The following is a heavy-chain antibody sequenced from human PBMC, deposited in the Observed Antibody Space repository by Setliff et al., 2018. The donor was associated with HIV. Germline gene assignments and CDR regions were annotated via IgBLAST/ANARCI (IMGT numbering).Heavy chain of an antibody. CDR3: ATLDQDFHSSAFDTFDI. Sequence: ASVKVSCKTSGYTFTGYFIHWVRQAPGQGLERMGWVNPDSGDTNYAQKFQGRLTMTRDTSINTAYMELSRLRSDDTAVYYCATLDQDFHSSAFDTFDIWGQGTMVT. CDR1: GYTFTGYF. CDR2: VNPDSGDT. D-gene: IGHD3-22*01. V-gene: IGHV1-2*02. J-gene: IGHJ3*02.